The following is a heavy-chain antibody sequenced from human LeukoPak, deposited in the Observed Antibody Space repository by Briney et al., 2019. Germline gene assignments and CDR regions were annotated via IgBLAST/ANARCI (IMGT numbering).Heavy chain of an antibody. CDR3: ARDYDILTGPNYGMDV. CDR2: ISAYNGNT. CDR1: GYTFTSYG. J-gene: IGHJ6*02. Sequence: GASVRVSCKASGYTFTSYGISWVRQAPGQGLEWMGWISAYNGNTNYAQKLQGRVTMTTDTSTSTAYMELRSLRSDDTAVYYCARDYDILTGPNYGMDVWGQGTTVTVSS. D-gene: IGHD3-9*01. V-gene: IGHV1-18*01.